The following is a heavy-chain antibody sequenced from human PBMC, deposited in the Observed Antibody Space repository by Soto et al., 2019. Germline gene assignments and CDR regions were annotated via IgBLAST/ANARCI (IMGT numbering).Heavy chain of an antibody. CDR1: GYTFTGYY. D-gene: IGHD3-10*01. V-gene: IGHV1-2*02. J-gene: IGHJ6*02. Sequence: ASVKVSCKASGYTFTGYYMHWVRQAPGQGLEWMGWINPNSGGTNYAQKFQGRVTMTRDTSISTAYMELSRLRSDDTAVYYCARVWSDMRIYYYYGMDVWGQGPRSPSP. CDR2: INPNSGGT. CDR3: ARVWSDMRIYYYYGMDV.